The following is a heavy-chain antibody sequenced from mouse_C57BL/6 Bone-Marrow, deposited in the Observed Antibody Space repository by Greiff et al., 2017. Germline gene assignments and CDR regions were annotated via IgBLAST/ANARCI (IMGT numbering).Heavy chain of an antibody. CDR1: GYTFTSYG. J-gene: IGHJ3*01. V-gene: IGHV1-81*01. CDR3: ARDSPFAY. Sequence: VKLMESGAELARPGASVKLSCKASGYTFTSYGISWVKQRTGQGLEWIGEIYPRSGNTYYNEKFKGKATLTADKSSSTAYMELRSLTSEDSAVYFCARDSPFAYWGQGTLGTVSS. CDR2: IYPRSGNT.